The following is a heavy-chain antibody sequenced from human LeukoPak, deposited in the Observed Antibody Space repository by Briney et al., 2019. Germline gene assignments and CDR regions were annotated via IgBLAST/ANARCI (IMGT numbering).Heavy chain of an antibody. CDR3: AKEHIAVAIDY. CDR2: ISWNSGSI. V-gene: IGHV3-9*01. Sequence: PGGSLRLSCAASGFIFNTYVMHWVRQAPGKGLEWVSGISWNSGSIGYADSVKGRFTISRDNAKNSLYLQMNSLRAEDTALYYCAKEHIAVAIDYWGQGALVTVSS. D-gene: IGHD6-19*01. J-gene: IGHJ4*02. CDR1: GFIFNTYV.